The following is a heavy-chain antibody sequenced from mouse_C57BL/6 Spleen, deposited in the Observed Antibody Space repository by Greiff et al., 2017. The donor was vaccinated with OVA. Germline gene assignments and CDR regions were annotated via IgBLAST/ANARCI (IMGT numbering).Heavy chain of an antibody. CDR1: GFTFSSYG. J-gene: IGHJ2*01. CDR3: ARRKLVFDY. Sequence: DVQLVESGGDLVKPGGSLKLSCAASGFTFSSYGMSWVRQTPDKRLEWVATISSGGSYTYYPDSVKGRFTISRDNAKNTLYLQMSSLKSEDTAMYYCARRKLVFDYWGQGTTLTVSS. D-gene: IGHD4-1*01. V-gene: IGHV5-6*01. CDR2: ISSGGSYT.